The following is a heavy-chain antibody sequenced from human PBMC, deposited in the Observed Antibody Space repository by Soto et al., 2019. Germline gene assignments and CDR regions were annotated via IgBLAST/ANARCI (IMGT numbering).Heavy chain of an antibody. Sequence: GGSLRLSCAASGFTFSSYGMHWVRQAPGKGLEWVAVISYDGSNKYYADSVKGRFTISRDNSKNTLYLQMNSLRAEDTAVYYCAKDKHPGRVSYYFDYWGQGTLVTVSS. CDR1: GFTFSSYG. J-gene: IGHJ4*02. V-gene: IGHV3-30*18. CDR3: AKDKHPGRVSYYFDY. CDR2: ISYDGSNK.